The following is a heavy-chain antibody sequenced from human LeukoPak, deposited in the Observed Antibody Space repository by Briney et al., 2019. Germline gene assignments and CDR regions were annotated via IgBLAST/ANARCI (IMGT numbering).Heavy chain of an antibody. CDR3: ARDATLYDSSAFYYLW. CDR2: IIPMFRTA. V-gene: IGHV1-69*13. J-gene: IGHJ4*02. D-gene: IGHD3-22*01. Sequence: GASVKVSCKASGGTFSRYAISWVRHAPGQGLEWMGGIIPMFRTANYAQKFQGRVTITADESTSTAYMELTTLRSEDTAVYYCARDATLYDSSAFYYLWWGQGTLVTVSS. CDR1: GGTFSRYA.